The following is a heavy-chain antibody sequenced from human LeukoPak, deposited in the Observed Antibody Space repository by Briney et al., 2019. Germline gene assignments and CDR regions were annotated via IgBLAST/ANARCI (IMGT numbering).Heavy chain of an antibody. J-gene: IGHJ4*02. Sequence: GGSLRLSCAASGFTFSTYSMNWVRQAPGKGLEWVSSISSSSSYIYYADSVKGRFTISRDNAKNSLYLQLNSLRPEDTGLYYCARDRGGWPDYWGQGTLVTVSS. V-gene: IGHV3-21*01. CDR3: ARDRGGWPDY. D-gene: IGHD6-19*01. CDR1: GFTFSTYS. CDR2: ISSSSSYI.